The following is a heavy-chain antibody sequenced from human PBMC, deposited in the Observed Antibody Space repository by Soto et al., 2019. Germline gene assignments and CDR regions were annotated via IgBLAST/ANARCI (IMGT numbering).Heavy chain of an antibody. V-gene: IGHV4-59*01. J-gene: IGHJ4*02. D-gene: IGHD6-19*01. CDR1: GGSISSYY. Sequence: QVQLQESGPGLVKSSETLSLTCTVSGGSISSYYWSWIRQPPGKGLEWIGYIYYSGSTNYNPSLKSRVTISVDTSKNQFSLKLSSVTAADTAVYYCAKYSSGWPTFDYWGQGTLVTVSS. CDR3: AKYSSGWPTFDY. CDR2: IYYSGST.